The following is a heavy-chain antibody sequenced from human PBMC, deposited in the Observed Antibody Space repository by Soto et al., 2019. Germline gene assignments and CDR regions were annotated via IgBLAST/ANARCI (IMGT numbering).Heavy chain of an antibody. Sequence: VQLVESGGGVVQPGRSLRLSCAASGFTFSSYAMHWVRQAPGKGLEWVAVISYDGSNKYYADSVKGRFTISRDNSKNTLYLQMNSLRAEDTAVYYCARDKRPPYNWFDPWGQGTLVTVSS. CDR1: GFTFSSYA. J-gene: IGHJ5*02. V-gene: IGHV3-30-3*01. CDR2: ISYDGSNK. CDR3: ARDKRPPYNWFDP.